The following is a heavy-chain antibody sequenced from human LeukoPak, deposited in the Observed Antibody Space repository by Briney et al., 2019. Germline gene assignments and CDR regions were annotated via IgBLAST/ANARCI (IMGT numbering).Heavy chain of an antibody. CDR2: IFTSGST. CDR3: AREGKITMVRGVIRYYYMDV. D-gene: IGHD3-10*01. CDR1: GGSISSYY. Sequence: SETLSLTCTVSGGSISSYYWSWIRQPAGKGLEWIGRIFTSGSTKYNPSLKSRVTISVDTPKNQFSLKLSSVTAADTAVYYCAREGKITMVRGVIRYYYMDVWGKGTTVTISS. V-gene: IGHV4-4*07. J-gene: IGHJ6*03.